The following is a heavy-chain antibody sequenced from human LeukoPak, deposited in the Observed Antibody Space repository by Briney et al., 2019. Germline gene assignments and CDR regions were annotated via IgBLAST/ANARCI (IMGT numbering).Heavy chain of an antibody. CDR1: GYTFTIYA. J-gene: IGHJ3*02. CDR3: ARSSSGARTAFDI. CDR2: INTNTGNP. V-gene: IGHV7-4-1*02. D-gene: IGHD2-15*01. Sequence: ASVTVSYKASGYTFTIYAMNWVRQAPGQGREGMGWINTNTGNPTYAQGFTGRFVFSLDTSVSTAYLQISSLKAEDTAVYYCARSSSGARTAFDIWGQGTMVTVSS.